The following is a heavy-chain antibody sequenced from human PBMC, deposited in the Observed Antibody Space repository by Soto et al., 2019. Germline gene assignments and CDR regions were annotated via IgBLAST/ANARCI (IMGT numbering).Heavy chain of an antibody. CDR1: GFTFDDYT. V-gene: IGHV3-43*01. D-gene: IGHD3-10*01. CDR2: ISWDGGST. Sequence: GGSLRLSRAASGFTFDDYTMHWVRQAPGKGLEWVSLISWDGGSTYYADSVKGRFTISRDNSKNSLYLQMNSLRTEDTALYYCAKDAARPGSVYYYGMDVWGQGTTVTVSS. J-gene: IGHJ6*02. CDR3: AKDAARPGSVYYYGMDV.